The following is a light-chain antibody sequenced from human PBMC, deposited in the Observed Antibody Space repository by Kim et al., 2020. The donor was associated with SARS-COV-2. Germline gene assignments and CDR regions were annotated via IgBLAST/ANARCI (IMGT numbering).Light chain of an antibody. CDR2: LGSDGSH. V-gene: IGLV4-69*02. CDR1: SEHSSNA. Sequence: SVTLTCILISEHSSNAIAWHQHQPEKGPRYLMILGSDGSHTKGVGIPDRFSGSSSGAERFLIISSLQSEDEAGYYCQTWDTGLWVFGGGTKLTVL. CDR3: QTWDTGLWV. J-gene: IGLJ3*02.